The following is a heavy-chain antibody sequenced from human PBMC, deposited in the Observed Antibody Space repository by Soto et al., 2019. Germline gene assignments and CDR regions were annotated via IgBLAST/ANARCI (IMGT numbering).Heavy chain of an antibody. CDR3: AKDGAGTVITYYFDY. CDR1: GFTFSSYA. V-gene: IGHV3-23*01. Sequence: EVQLLESGGGLVQPGGSLRLSCAASGFTFSSYAMSWVRQAPGKGLEWVSAISGSGGSTYYADSVNGRFTISRDNSKNTLYLQMNSLRAEDTAVYYCAKDGAGTVITYYFDYWGQGTLVTVSS. D-gene: IGHD4-17*01. J-gene: IGHJ4*02. CDR2: ISGSGGST.